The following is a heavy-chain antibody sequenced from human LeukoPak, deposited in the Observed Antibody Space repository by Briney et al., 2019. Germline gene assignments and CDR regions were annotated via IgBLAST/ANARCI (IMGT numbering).Heavy chain of an antibody. CDR3: AKVFHWCSSTSCYPFDY. D-gene: IGHD2-2*01. J-gene: IGHJ4*02. CDR2: IRYDGSNK. V-gene: IGHV3-30*02. Sequence: PGGSLRLSCAASGFTFSDNWMSWVRQPPGKGLEWVAFIRYDGSNKYYADSVKGRFTISRDNSKNTLYLQMNSLRAEDTAVYYCAKVFHWCSSTSCYPFDYWGQGTLVTVSS. CDR1: GFTFSDNW.